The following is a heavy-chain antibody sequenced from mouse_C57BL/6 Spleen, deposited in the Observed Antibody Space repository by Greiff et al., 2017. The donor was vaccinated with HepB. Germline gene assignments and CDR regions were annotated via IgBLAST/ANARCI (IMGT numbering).Heavy chain of an antibody. V-gene: IGHV3-6*01. Sequence: EVKLQESGPGLVKPSQSLSLTCSVTGYSITSGYYWNWIRQFPGNKLEWMGYISYDGSNNYNPSLKNRISITRDTSKNQFFLKLNSVTTEDTATYYCARAPYGNLDYWGQGTTLTVSS. CDR2: ISYDGSN. D-gene: IGHD2-1*01. J-gene: IGHJ2*01. CDR3: ARAPYGNLDY. CDR1: GYSITSGYY.